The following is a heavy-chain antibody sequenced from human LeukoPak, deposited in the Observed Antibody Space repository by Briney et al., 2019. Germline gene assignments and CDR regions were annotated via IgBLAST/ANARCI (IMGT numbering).Heavy chain of an antibody. D-gene: IGHD3-22*01. V-gene: IGHV3-21*04. Sequence: GGSLRLSCAASGFTFSSSTMNWVRRAPGKGLEWVSSISSSSNYIYYADSVKGRFTISRDNAKNSLYLQMNGLRAEDTAVYYCAKGGYYYDSSGYYLYYFDYWGQGTLVTVSS. CDR3: AKGGYYYDSSGYYLYYFDY. J-gene: IGHJ4*02. CDR1: GFTFSSST. CDR2: ISSSSNYI.